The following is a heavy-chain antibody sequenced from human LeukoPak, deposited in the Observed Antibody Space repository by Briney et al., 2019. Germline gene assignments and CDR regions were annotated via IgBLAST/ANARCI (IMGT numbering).Heavy chain of an antibody. Sequence: GALRLSCAASGFTFSSYSMNWVRQAPGKGLEWVSYISSSSSTIYYADSVRGRFTISRDNSKNTLYLQMNSLRAEDTAVYYRAKEYSAFVWGSYRLDYWGQGTLVTVSS. CDR2: ISSSSSTI. D-gene: IGHD3-16*02. V-gene: IGHV3-48*01. CDR1: GFTFSSYS. J-gene: IGHJ4*02. CDR3: AKEYSAFVWGSYRLDY.